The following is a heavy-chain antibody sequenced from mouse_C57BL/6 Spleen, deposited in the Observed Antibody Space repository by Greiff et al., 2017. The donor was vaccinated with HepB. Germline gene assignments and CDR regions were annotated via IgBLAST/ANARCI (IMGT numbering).Heavy chain of an antibody. CDR1: GFSFTSYG. CDR3: AKTNYSLWYFDV. D-gene: IGHD1-1*02. V-gene: IGHV2-5*01. CDR2: IWRGGST. J-gene: IGHJ1*03. Sequence: QVQLQQSGPGLVQPSQSLSITCTVSGFSFTSYGVHWVRQSPGKGLEWLGVIWRGGSTDYNAAFMSRLSITKDNSKSQVFFKMNSLQADDTAIYYGAKTNYSLWYFDVWGTGTTVTVSS.